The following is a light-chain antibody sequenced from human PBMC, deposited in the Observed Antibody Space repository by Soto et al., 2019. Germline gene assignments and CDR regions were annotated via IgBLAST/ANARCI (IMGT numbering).Light chain of an antibody. J-gene: IGLJ3*02. CDR1: SGHSSYI. Sequence: QPVLTQSSSASASLGSSVKLTCTLSSGHSSYIIAWHQQQPGKAPRYLMKLEGSGSYNKGSGVPDRFSGSSSGADRYLTISYLQFEDEADYYCETWDSNTWVFGGGTKLTVL. V-gene: IGLV4-60*02. CDR3: ETWDSNTWV. CDR2: LEGSGSY.